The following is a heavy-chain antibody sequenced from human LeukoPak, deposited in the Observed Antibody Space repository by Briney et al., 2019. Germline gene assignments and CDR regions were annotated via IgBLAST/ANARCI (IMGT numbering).Heavy chain of an antibody. CDR2: IFYTGST. CDR3: ARHIVRPTMLIEY. J-gene: IGHJ4*02. CDR1: SGTISSSSYF. Sequence: PSETLSLTCTVSSGTISSSSYFWGWIRQPPGNGLEWIGIIFYTGSTHYNPSLNSGLTISVDTSKNQSSLKLSSVTAADTAVYYCARHIVRPTMLIEYWGQGILVTVSS. V-gene: IGHV4-39*01. D-gene: IGHD3-16*01.